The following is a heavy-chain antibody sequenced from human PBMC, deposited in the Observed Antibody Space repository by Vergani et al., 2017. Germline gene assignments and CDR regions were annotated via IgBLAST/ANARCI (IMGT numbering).Heavy chain of an antibody. CDR1: GGTFSSYA. J-gene: IGHJ3*02. CDR2: IIPIFGTA. CDR3: ARRSRPYGVKILDVFDS. D-gene: IGHD4-23*01. Sequence: QVQLVQSGAEVKKPGSSVKVSCKASGGTFSSYAISWVRQAPGQGLEWMGRIIPIFGTANYAQKFQGRVTITADESTCTAYMGLSSLRSEDTAVYYCARRSRPYGVKILDVFDSWSQGWIVTVSS. V-gene: IGHV1-69*15.